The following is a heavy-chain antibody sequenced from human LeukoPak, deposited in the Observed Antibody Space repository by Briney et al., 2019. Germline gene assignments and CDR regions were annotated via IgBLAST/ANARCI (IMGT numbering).Heavy chain of an antibody. CDR1: GGTFSSYA. D-gene: IGHD3-3*01. J-gene: IGHJ4*02. CDR2: IIPIFGTA. CDR3: AKSSRMEWLSYQYYFDY. V-gene: IGHV1-69*05. Sequence: GASVKVSCKASGGTFSSYAISWVRQAPGQGLEWMGGIIPIFGTANYAQKFQGRVTITTDESTSTAYMELSSLRSEDTAVYYCAKSSRMEWLSYQYYFDYWGQGALVTVSS.